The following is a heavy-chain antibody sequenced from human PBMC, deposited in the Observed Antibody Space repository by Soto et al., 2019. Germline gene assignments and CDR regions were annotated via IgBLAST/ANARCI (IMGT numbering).Heavy chain of an antibody. CDR3: AKKGYYPSGKINLFDS. Sequence: SETLSLTCAVSGYSMNSDYYWCWIRQPPGKGLEWIGSVDHSGRTYYSPSLRSRLTIFIDTSKNQFSLRLTSVTAADAAMYFCAKKGYYPSGKINLFDSWGPGTLVTVS. D-gene: IGHD3-10*01. J-gene: IGHJ4*02. CDR2: VDHSGRT. V-gene: IGHV4-38-2*01. CDR1: GYSMNSDYY.